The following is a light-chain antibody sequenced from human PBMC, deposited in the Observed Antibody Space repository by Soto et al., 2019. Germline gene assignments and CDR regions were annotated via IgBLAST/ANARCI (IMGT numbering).Light chain of an antibody. V-gene: IGKV3D-15*01. CDR2: GAS. CDR1: QSVISTY. CDR3: QQYNDWPLT. J-gene: IGKJ1*01. Sequence: EIVLTQSPGTLSLSPGERATLSCRASQSVISTYLAWYQQKPGQAPRLLIYGASSRATGIPARFSGTGSGTEFTLTISSLQSEDFALYYCQQYNDWPLTFGQGTKV.